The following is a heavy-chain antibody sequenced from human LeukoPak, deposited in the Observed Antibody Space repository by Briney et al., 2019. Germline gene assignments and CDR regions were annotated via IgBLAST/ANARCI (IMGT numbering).Heavy chain of an antibody. V-gene: IGHV4-59*11. CDR3: ARSPYDYVGGSYRYYFDY. D-gene: IGHD3-16*02. J-gene: IGHJ4*02. Sequence: SETLSLTCTVSGGSISSHYWSWIRQPPGKGLEWIGYIYYSGSTNYSPSLKSRVTISVDTSKNQFSLKLSSVTAADTAVYYCARSPYDYVGGSYRYYFDYWGQGTLVTVSS. CDR2: IYYSGST. CDR1: GGSISSHY.